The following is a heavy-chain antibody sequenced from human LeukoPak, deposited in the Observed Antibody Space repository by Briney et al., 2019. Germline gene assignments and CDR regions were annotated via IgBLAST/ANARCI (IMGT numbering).Heavy chain of an antibody. CDR1: GYTFTGYY. V-gene: IGHV1-2*02. Sequence: ASVKVSCKASGYTFTGYYMHWVRQAPGQGLEWMGWINPNTGGTNYAQKFQGRVTMTRDTSISTAYMELSRLRSDDTAVYYCAKYPVVPAAMGFDYWGQGTLVTVSS. CDR3: AKYPVVPAAMGFDY. CDR2: INPNTGGT. D-gene: IGHD2-2*01. J-gene: IGHJ4*02.